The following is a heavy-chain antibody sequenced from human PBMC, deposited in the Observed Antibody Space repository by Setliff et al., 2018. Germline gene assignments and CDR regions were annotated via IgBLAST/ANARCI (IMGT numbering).Heavy chain of an antibody. J-gene: IGHJ4*02. CDR2: IYHTGST. CDR1: GYSISSDSY. Sequence: SETLSLTCAVSGYSISSDSYWGWIRQPPGKGLEWIASIYHTGSTYYNPSLKSRITMSVDTSKNQFSLKLSSVTAADTAVYYCARSFSRREKFLLDYWGQGALVTVSS. V-gene: IGHV4-38-2*01. CDR3: ARSFSRREKFLLDY.